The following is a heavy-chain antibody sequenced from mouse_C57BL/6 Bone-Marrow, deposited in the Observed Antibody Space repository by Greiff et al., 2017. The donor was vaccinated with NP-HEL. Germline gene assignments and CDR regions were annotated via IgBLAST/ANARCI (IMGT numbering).Heavy chain of an antibody. V-gene: IGHV1-85*01. CDR3: ARHPHYYYGSDWYFDV. J-gene: IGHJ1*03. D-gene: IGHD1-1*01. CDR1: GYTFTSYD. Sequence: VQLVESGPELVKPGASVKLSCKASGYTFTSYDINWVKQRPGQGLEWIGWIYPRDGSTKYNEKFKGKATLTVDTSSSTAYMELHSLTSEDSAVYFCARHPHYYYGSDWYFDVWGTGTTVTVSS. CDR2: IYPRDGST.